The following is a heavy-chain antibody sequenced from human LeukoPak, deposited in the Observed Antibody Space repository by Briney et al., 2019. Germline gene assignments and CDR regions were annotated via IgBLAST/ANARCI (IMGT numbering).Heavy chain of an antibody. CDR1: GGSISSYC. CDR2: IYYSGST. D-gene: IGHD2-21*02. V-gene: IGHV4-59*01. CDR3: ARAPNCGGDCYSDY. Sequence: PSETLSLTCTVSGGSISSYCWSWIRQPPGKGLEWIGYIYYSGSTDYNPSLKSRVTISLDTSKNQFSLKLSSVTAADTAVYYCARAPNCGGDCYSDYWGQGTLVTVSS. J-gene: IGHJ4*02.